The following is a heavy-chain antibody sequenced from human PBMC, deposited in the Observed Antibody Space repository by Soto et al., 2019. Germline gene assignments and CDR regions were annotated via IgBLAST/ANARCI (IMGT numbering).Heavy chain of an antibody. D-gene: IGHD6-25*01. J-gene: IGHJ5*02. CDR3: TREGTLGSGSNVAWFDP. CDR1: GFSFSSFG. CDR2: IWYDGSKE. Sequence: QEQLAESGGGVVQPGTSLRLSCTASGFSFSSFGMNWVRQAPGKGLEWVALIWYDGSKEYYADSVKGRFTISRDDSKNPLYLQMDSLRAEDTAVYYCTREGTLGSGSNVAWFDPWGQGTLVTVSS. V-gene: IGHV3-33*08.